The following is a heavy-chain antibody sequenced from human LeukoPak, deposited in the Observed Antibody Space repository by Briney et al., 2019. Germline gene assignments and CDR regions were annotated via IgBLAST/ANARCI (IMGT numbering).Heavy chain of an antibody. V-gene: IGHV4-59*01. CDR2: IYNSGST. CDR3: ATEYCSSSTCRFEY. J-gene: IGHJ4*02. CDR1: GGSFSGYY. D-gene: IGHD2-2*01. Sequence: SETLSLTCAVYGGSFSGYYWSWIRQPPGKGLEWIGYIYNSGSTNYNPSLKSRVTISGDTSKNQFSLKLTSVTAADTAVYYCATEYCSSSTCRFEYWGQGTLVTVSS.